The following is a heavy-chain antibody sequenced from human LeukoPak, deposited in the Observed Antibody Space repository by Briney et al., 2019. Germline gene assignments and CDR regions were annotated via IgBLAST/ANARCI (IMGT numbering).Heavy chain of an antibody. CDR1: GFIFSSYA. D-gene: IGHD2-2*01. CDR3: AKGQLVAAATMDN. CDR2: ISGGGSTT. Sequence: AGGSLRLSCAASGFIFSSYAMNWVRQAPGKGLEWVSAISGGGSTTYYADSVKGRFTLSRDNSKNTLYLQMNSLRVEDTAVYYCAKGQLVAAATMDNWGQGTLATVSS. J-gene: IGHJ4*02. V-gene: IGHV3-23*01.